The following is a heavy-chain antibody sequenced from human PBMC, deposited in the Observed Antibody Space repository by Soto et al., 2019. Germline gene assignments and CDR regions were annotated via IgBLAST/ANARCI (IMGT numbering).Heavy chain of an antibody. CDR2: IHPGDSDT. D-gene: IGHD3-22*01. J-gene: IGHJ4*02. Sequence: PGESLKISCKGSGYNFSSWIGWVRQMPGKGLEWMGIIHPGDSDTRYSPSFQGQVTMSVDKSINTAYLQWSSLKASDTAMYYCVRPDSSGYYVNWGQGTLVTVSS. CDR1: GYNFSSW. CDR3: VRPDSSGYYVN. V-gene: IGHV5-51*01.